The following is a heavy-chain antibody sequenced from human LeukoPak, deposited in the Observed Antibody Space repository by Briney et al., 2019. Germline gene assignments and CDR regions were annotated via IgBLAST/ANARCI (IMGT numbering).Heavy chain of an antibody. CDR2: IYYSGST. V-gene: IGHV4-59*01. J-gene: IGHJ5*02. CDR1: GGSISSYY. Sequence: PSETLSLTCTVSGGSISSYYWSWIRQPPGKGLEWIGYIYYSGSTNYNPSLKSRVTISVDTSKNQISLKLSSVTAADTAVYYCARARDTTPWFDPWGQGTLVTVSS. CDR3: ARARDTTPWFDP. D-gene: IGHD1-14*01.